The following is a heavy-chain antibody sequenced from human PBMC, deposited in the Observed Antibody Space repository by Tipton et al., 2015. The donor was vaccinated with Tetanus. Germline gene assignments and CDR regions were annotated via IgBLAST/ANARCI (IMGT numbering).Heavy chain of an antibody. CDR3: AREPAATGTSLFDH. V-gene: IGHV4-39*02. Sequence: TLSLTCTVSDESISSSSYYWGWIRHHPGRGLEWIASISNSGTSYNNPSFRSRVTISVDTSKNQFSLKLNSVTAADTAVYYCAREPAATGTSLFDHWGQGALVTVSS. CDR1: DESISSSSYY. J-gene: IGHJ4*02. D-gene: IGHD6-13*01. CDR2: ISNSGTS.